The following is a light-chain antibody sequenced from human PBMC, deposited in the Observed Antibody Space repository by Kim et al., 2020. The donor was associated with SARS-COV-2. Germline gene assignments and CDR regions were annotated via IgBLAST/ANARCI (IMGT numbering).Light chain of an antibody. Sequence: DIQMTQSPSSVSASVGDRVTITCRASHSISNSLAWYQQKPGKAPELLIYAASTLQSGVSAKFSGSGSGTDFTLTTSSLQPEDSAVYYCQQVNSFPRTFGPGTKVDIK. V-gene: IGKV1-12*01. CDR3: QQVNSFPRT. J-gene: IGKJ3*01. CDR2: AAS. CDR1: HSISNS.